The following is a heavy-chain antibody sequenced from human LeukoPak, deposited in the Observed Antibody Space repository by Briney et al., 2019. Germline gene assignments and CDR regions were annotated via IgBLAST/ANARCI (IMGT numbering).Heavy chain of an antibody. CDR3: TRELSGCSETVCSGA. CDR1: GYTFTGYY. D-gene: IGHD3-10*02. CDR2: INPNSGGT. J-gene: IGHJ5*02. Sequence: GASVKVSCKASGYTFTGYYMHWVRQAPGQGLEWMGWINPNSGGTNYAQKFQGWVTMTRDTSISTAYMELSRLRSDDTAVYYCTRELSGCSETVCSGAWGQGTLVIVSS. V-gene: IGHV1-2*04.